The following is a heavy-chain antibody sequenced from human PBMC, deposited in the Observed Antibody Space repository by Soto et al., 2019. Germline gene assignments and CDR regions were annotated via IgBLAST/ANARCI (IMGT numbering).Heavy chain of an antibody. CDR3: TTARYYNLISGSYGFYD. CDR1: GFTVNDNY. D-gene: IGHD1-26*01. Sequence: XGSLRLSFSAAGFTVNDNYMSWVRQAPGKGLDSVSVIFSDSDTYYADSVKGRFTISRDSAKNMMYLQMNSLRTEDTAVYYCTTARYYNLISGSYGFYDWGPGTLVTVSS. CDR2: IFSDSDT. V-gene: IGHV3-66*01. J-gene: IGHJ4*02.